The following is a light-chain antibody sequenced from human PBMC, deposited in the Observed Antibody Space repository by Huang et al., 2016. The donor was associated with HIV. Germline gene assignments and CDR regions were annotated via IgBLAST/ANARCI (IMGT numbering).Light chain of an antibody. V-gene: IGKV4-1*01. Sequence: DILMTQSPDFLAVSLGERATINCRSSRSVFSSSNNMNYLACYQQKPGQPPKLLIHWASTREFGVPDRFSGSGSGTDFTLTISSLQAEDVAIYYCQQYYTTPFTFGPGTKVDIK. CDR2: WAS. CDR1: RSVFSSSNNMNY. CDR3: QQYYTTPFT. J-gene: IGKJ3*01.